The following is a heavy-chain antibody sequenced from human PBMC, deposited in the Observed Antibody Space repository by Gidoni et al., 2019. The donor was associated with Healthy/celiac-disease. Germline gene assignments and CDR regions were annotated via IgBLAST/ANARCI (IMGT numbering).Heavy chain of an antibody. V-gene: IGHV3-30-3*01. CDR3: ARDSGSYFFDY. CDR2: ISYDGSNK. Sequence: QVQLVESGGGVVQPGRSLRLSCAASGFTFSSYAMHWVRQAPGKGLEWVAVISYDGSNKYYADSVKGRFTISRDNSKNTLYLQMNSLRAEDTAVYYCARDSGSYFFDYWGQETLVTVSS. CDR1: GFTFSSYA. J-gene: IGHJ4*02. D-gene: IGHD1-26*01.